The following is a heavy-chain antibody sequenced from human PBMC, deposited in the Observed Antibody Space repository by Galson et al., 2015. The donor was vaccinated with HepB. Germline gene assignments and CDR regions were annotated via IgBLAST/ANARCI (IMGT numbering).Heavy chain of an antibody. CDR3: ARHTATTSLDH. V-gene: IGHV3-30*03. J-gene: IGHJ4*02. CDR1: GFTFTSWG. CDR2: ISYDGRNK. Sequence: SLRLSCAASGFTFTSWGMHWVRQAPGKGLEWVAVISYDGRNKYYAQSVKGRFTISRDDSKNTLYVDMNSLRVEDTAAYYCARHTATTSLDHWGQGTPVTVSS. D-gene: IGHD4-17*01.